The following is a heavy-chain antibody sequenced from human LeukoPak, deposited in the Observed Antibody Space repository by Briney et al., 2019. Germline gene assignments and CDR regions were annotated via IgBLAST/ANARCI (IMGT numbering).Heavy chain of an antibody. CDR1: GFTFSSYC. Sequence: GGTLRLSCAASGFTFSSYCMHWVRQAPGKGLEWVAVICNDISNKYYADSVNGRFTISRDNSKNTLYLQMNSLRAEDTAVYYCARDLDSRRDYYGSGAFGYWGQGTLVTVSS. D-gene: IGHD3-10*01. V-gene: IGHV3-33*01. J-gene: IGHJ4*02. CDR3: ARDLDSRRDYYGSGAFGY. CDR2: ICNDISNK.